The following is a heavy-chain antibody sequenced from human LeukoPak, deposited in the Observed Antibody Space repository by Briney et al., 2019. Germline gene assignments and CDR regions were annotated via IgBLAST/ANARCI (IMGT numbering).Heavy chain of an antibody. J-gene: IGHJ4*02. V-gene: IGHV1-18*04. CDR2: ISAQHGQT. CDR1: GYTFTXXY. CDR3: ARGSPPRRNYDSRGYYSYYFDY. D-gene: IGHD3-22*01. Sequence: GYTFTXXYMHWVRQVAGQGLEWMGWISAQHGQTEYAPNSQDRVTMTTDTYTNTAYMELRSLRSDDTAVYYCARGSPPRRNYDSRGYYSYYFDYWGQGTLVTVSS.